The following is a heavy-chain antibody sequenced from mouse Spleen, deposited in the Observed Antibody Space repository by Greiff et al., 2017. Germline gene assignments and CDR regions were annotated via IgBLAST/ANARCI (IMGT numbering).Heavy chain of an antibody. V-gene: IGHV1-26*01. CDR3: AREFGELDY. CDR2: INPNNGGT. Sequence: EVQLQQSGPELVKPGASVKISCKASGYTFTDYYMNWVKQSHGKSLEWIGDINPNNGGTSYNQKFKGKATLTVDKSSSTAYMELRSLTSEDSAVYYCAREFGELDYWGQGTTLTVSS. CDR1: GYTFTDYY. J-gene: IGHJ2*01.